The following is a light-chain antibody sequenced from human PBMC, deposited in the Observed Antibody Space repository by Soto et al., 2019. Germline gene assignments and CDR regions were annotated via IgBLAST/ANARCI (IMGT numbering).Light chain of an antibody. CDR1: SSDVGGYNY. J-gene: IGLJ1*01. CDR3: SSYTTISTYV. V-gene: IGLV2-14*01. Sequence: QSVLTQPASVSGSPGQSITISCTGTSSDVGGYNYVSWYQQHPGKAPKLMIYDVRNRPSGVSNRFSGSKSVNTASLTISGLQAEDEADYYCSSYTTISTYVFGTGTKGTVL. CDR2: DVR.